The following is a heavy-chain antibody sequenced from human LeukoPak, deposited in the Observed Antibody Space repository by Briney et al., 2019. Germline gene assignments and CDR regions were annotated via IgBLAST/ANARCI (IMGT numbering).Heavy chain of an antibody. Sequence: GGSLRLSCATSGFIFSDFSMRWIRQAPGKGLEWVADISQTGSITYYADSVEGLFIISRDHTKNSVSLQMNSLRAEDTAVYYCARGRYYDRSGSSDHWGHGTLVTISS. CDR3: ARGRYYDRSGSSDH. D-gene: IGHD3-22*01. CDR2: ISQTGSIT. J-gene: IGHJ4*01. V-gene: IGHV3-11*01. CDR1: GFIFSDFS.